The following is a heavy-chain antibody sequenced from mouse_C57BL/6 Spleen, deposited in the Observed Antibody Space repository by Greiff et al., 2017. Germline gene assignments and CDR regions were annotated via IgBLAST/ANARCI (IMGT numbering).Heavy chain of an antibody. CDR1: GYTFTSYW. CDR3: ARYCSSWYFDV. Sequence: QVQLQQPGTELVKPGASVKLSCKASGYTFTSYWMHWVKQRPGQGLEWIGNINPSNGGTNYNEKFKSKATLTVDKSSCTAYMQLSSLTSEDSAVYFCARYCSSWYFDVWGTGTTVTVSS. V-gene: IGHV1-53*01. CDR2: INPSNGGT. J-gene: IGHJ1*03. D-gene: IGHD1-1*01.